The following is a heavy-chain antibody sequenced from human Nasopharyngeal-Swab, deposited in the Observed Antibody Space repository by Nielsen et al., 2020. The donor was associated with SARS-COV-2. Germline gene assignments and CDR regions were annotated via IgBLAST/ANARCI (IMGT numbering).Heavy chain of an antibody. Sequence: WVRQAPGQGLEWMGRISAYNGNTNYAQKLQGRVTMTTDTSTSTAYMELRSLRSDDTAVYYCARDGYSSSSVYYYYYYGMDVWGQGTTVTVSS. D-gene: IGHD6-6*01. CDR3: ARDGYSSSSVYYYYYYGMDV. CDR2: ISAYNGNT. J-gene: IGHJ6*02. V-gene: IGHV1-18*01.